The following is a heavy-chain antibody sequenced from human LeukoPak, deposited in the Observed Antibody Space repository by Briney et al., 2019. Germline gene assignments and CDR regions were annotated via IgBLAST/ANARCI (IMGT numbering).Heavy chain of an antibody. CDR2: IHSDGSST. J-gene: IGHJ4*02. CDR3: ARSGWPYYFDY. CDR1: GFTFSSYW. D-gene: IGHD3-22*01. V-gene: IGHV3-74*01. Sequence: GGSLRLSSAASGFTFSSYWMHWVRQAPGKGLVWVSRIHSDGSSTSYADSVRGRFTISRDDAQSTLYLQMNSLRAEDTAVYYCARSGWPYYFDYWGQGTLVTVSS.